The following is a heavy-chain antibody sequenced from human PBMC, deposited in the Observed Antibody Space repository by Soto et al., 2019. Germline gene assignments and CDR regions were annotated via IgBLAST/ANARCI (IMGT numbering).Heavy chain of an antibody. CDR1: GFTFSSYS. CDR3: ARVTRDDAFDI. Sequence: LRLSCAASGFTFSSYSMNWVRQAPGKGLEWVSYISSSSSTIYYADSVKGRFTISRDNAKNSLYLQMNSLRAEDTAVYYCARVTRDDAFDIWGQGTMVTVSS. CDR2: ISSSSSTI. J-gene: IGHJ3*02. V-gene: IGHV3-48*01.